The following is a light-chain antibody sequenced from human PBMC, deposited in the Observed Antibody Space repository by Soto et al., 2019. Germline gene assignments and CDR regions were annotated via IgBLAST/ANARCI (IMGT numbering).Light chain of an antibody. Sequence: QSVLTQPASVSGSPGQSITISCTGTSSDVGGYNYVSWYQQHPGKAPKLMIYDVSNQPSGVSNRFSGSKSGNTASLTISGLQAEDEADYYCSSYTSSSTPYVFGTGTSHRP. J-gene: IGLJ1*01. CDR2: DVS. CDR3: SSYTSSSTPYV. CDR1: SSDVGGYNY. V-gene: IGLV2-14*01.